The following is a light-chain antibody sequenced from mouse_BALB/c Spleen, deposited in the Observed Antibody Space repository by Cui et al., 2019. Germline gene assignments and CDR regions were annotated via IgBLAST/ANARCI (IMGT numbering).Light chain of an antibody. J-gene: IGKJ2*01. Sequence: QIVLTPSPALMSASPGEKITLTCSASSSVSYMYWYQQKSSSSPKLWIYRTSNLASGVPARFSGSGSGTFYSLTISSMEAEDAATYYCQQWSSNPPTFGGGTKLEIK. CDR2: RTS. V-gene: IGKV4-68*01. CDR1: SSVSY. CDR3: QQWSSNPPT.